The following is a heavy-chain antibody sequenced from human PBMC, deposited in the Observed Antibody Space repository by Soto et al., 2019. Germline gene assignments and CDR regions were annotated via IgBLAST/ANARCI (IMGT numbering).Heavy chain of an antibody. D-gene: IGHD3-10*01. J-gene: IGHJ4*02. CDR3: ATSGVFTRRLDY. V-gene: IGHV4-30-4*01. CDR2: IYYSGGT. CDR1: GGSTSSADYY. Sequence: SETLSLTCTVSGGSTSSADYYWSWIRQPPGKGLEWIGYIYYSGGTYYNPPLKSRISISVDTSKNQFSLKMNSVTAADTAVYYCATSGVFTRRLDYWGQGTLVTVSS.